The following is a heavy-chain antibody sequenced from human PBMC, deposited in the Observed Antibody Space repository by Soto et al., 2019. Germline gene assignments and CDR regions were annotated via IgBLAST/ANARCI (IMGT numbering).Heavy chain of an antibody. J-gene: IGHJ4*02. CDR3: ARNDKSGLDY. V-gene: IGHV1-46*01. Sequence: QVQLVQSGAEVKKPGASMQVSCKASGYSFTTYYIHWVRQARGQGLEWVGFINPSGGSTSYAQKFQGRVTMTRDTSTSTVYMELRSLRSEDTAVYYCARNDKSGLDYWGQGTLVTVSS. D-gene: IGHD1-1*01. CDR2: INPSGGST. CDR1: GYSFTTYY.